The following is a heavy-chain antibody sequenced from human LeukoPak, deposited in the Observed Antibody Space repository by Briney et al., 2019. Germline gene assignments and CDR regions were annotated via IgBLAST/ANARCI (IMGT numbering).Heavy chain of an antibody. CDR2: IKKDGTET. J-gene: IGHJ4*02. Sequence: GGSLRLSCVASRFTFSNYWMTWVRQAPGKGLERVANIKKDGTETYYMESVRGRFTISRDNARNSLYLQMNSLTVEDTAVYYCARDMGWQQFDQWGQGTLVTVSS. CDR3: ARDMGWQQFDQ. V-gene: IGHV3-7*01. D-gene: IGHD5-24*01. CDR1: RFTFSNYW.